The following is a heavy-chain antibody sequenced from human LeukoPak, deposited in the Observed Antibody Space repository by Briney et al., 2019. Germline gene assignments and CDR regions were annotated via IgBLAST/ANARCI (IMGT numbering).Heavy chain of an antibody. CDR1: GFNFNTYV. V-gene: IGHV3-21*01. CDR2: ISSSSSYM. J-gene: IGHJ6*02. D-gene: IGHD1-26*01. Sequence: PGGSLRLSCIVSGFNFNTYVMNWVRQAPGKGLEWVSSISSSSSYMYYAHSVKGRFTISRDNAKNSLYLQMNSLRAEDTAVYYCAREYSGSYYAYYYGMDVWGQGTTVTVSS. CDR3: AREYSGSYYAYYYGMDV.